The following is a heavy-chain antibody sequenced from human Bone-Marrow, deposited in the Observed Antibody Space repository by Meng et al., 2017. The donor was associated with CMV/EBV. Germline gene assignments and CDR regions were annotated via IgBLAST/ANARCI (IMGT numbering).Heavy chain of an antibody. CDR1: GGSISSYY. V-gene: IGHV4-59*01. CDR2: VYYSGST. CDR3: ARGISEQLVRHFDY. Sequence: SETLSLTCTVSGGSISSYYWSWIRQPPGNRLEWIGYVYYSGSTNYNPSLKSRVTISVDTSKNRFSLKLSSVTAADTAVYYCARGISEQLVRHFDYWGQGTLVTVSS. J-gene: IGHJ4*02. D-gene: IGHD6-6*01.